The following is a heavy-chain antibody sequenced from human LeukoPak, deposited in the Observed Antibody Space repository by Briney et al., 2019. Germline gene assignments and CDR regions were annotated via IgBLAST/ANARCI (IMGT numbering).Heavy chain of an antibody. CDR3: ARRRPFNYFGSGSYYNWYFDL. CDR2: INHSGNT. CDR1: GGSFSGYY. D-gene: IGHD3-10*01. Sequence: SETLSLTYAVYGGSFSGYYWSWIRQPPGKGLEWIGEINHSGNTNYNPSLKSRVTISVDTSKNQFSLKLTSVTAADTTVYYCARRRPFNYFGSGSYYNWYFDLWGRGTLVTVSS. V-gene: IGHV4-34*01. J-gene: IGHJ2*01.